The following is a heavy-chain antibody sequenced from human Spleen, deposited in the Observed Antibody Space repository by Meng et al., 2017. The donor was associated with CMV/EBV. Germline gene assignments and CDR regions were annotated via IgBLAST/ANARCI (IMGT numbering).Heavy chain of an antibody. V-gene: IGHV3-30*04. Sequence: GESLKIPCADSGLTFSTSALHWVRQAPGMGLQWVSLITSNGFNKYDADSVKGRFTISSDNSKNTVDLQMSSLRVDDTAVYYCARSGYNGYGLDVWGQGPTVTVSS. CDR3: ARSGYNGYGLDV. D-gene: IGHD5-24*01. J-gene: IGHJ6*02. CDR1: GLTFSTSA. CDR2: ITSNGFNK.